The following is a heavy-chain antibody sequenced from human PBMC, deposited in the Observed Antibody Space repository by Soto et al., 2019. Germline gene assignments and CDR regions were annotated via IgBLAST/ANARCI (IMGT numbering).Heavy chain of an antibody. Sequence: QIQLVQSGGEVKKPGASVKVSCKSSGYKFISHSITWVRQAPGQGLEWMGRISAYNGNTNYAQKLQGRVTMTTDTATNTAYMEPRSLRPDDTAVYYCARGAFCGGAPGCRDMDVWGQGTTVTVSS. CDR3: ARGAFCGGAPGCRDMDV. D-gene: IGHD2-21*01. J-gene: IGHJ6*02. V-gene: IGHV1-18*01. CDR1: GYKFISHS. CDR2: ISAYNGNT.